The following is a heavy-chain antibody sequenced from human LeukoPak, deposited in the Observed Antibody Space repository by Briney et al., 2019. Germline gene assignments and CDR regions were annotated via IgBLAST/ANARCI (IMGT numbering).Heavy chain of an antibody. J-gene: IGHJ4*02. D-gene: IGHD5-24*01. CDR2: ISHDGNNE. V-gene: IGHV3-30-3*01. Sequence: GRSLRLSCAVSGFTFSSYAMHWVRQAPGKGLEWVAVISHDGNNEYHADSVKGRFTISRDNSQNTLYLQMNGLRAEDTAVYYCAKEQGRDGSFDYWGQGTLVTVSS. CDR3: AKEQGRDGSFDY. CDR1: GFTFSSYA.